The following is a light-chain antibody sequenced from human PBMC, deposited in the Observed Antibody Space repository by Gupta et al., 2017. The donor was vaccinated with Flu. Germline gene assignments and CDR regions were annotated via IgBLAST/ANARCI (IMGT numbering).Light chain of an antibody. CDR1: SSNIGSNY. CDR2: FNS. Sequence: QSVLAQPPSASGTPGQRVTISCSGSSSNIGSNYVYWYQQLPGTAPKLLIYFNSHRPSGVPDRFSGSKSGTSASLAISGLQSGDEADYYCAAWDNSLSGWVFGGGTKVTVL. CDR3: AAWDNSLSGWV. V-gene: IGLV1-47*02. J-gene: IGLJ3*02.